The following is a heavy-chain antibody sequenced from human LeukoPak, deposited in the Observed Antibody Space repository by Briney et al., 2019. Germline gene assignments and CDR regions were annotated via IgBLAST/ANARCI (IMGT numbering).Heavy chain of an antibody. CDR3: ARDSRNLDGKDTAMDTPFDY. Sequence: GGSLRLSCAASGFAFSDYYMSWIRQAPGKGLEWVSYISSSGSTIYYADSVKGRFTISRDNAKNSLYLQMNSLRAEDTAVYYCARDSRNLDGKDTAMDTPFDYWGQGTLVTVSS. D-gene: IGHD5-18*01. CDR2: ISSSGSTI. CDR1: GFAFSDYY. J-gene: IGHJ4*02. V-gene: IGHV3-11*04.